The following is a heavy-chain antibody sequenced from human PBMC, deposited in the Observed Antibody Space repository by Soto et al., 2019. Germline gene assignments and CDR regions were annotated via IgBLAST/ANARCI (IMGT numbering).Heavy chain of an antibody. Sequence: EVQXLESGGGLVQPGGSLRLSCAASGFTFSSYAMSWVRQAPGKGLEWVSAISGSGGSTYYADSVKGRXTXSXDNXXXXXXXXXXXXXXXXXXVXYXXKXXQQLVRWXXDYWGQGTLVTVSS. CDR3: XKXXQQLVRWXXDY. V-gene: IGHV3-23*01. D-gene: IGHD6-13*01. CDR2: ISGSGGST. J-gene: IGHJ4*02. CDR1: GFTFSSYA.